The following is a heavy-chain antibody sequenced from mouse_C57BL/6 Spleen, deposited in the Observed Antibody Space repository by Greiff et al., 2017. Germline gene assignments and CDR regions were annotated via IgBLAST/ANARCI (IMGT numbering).Heavy chain of an antibody. CDR3: ARKDANWAGFSY. CDR1: GFTFSSYG. CDR2: ISSGGSYT. D-gene: IGHD4-1*01. Sequence: DVMLVESGGELVKPGGSLKLSCAASGFTFSSYGMSWVRQTPDTRLEWVETISSGGSYTYYPDSVKGRFTISRDNAKNTRYLQMSSLKYEDTAMYYGARKDANWAGFSYWGQGTLGTVDA. V-gene: IGHV5-6*02. J-gene: IGHJ3*01.